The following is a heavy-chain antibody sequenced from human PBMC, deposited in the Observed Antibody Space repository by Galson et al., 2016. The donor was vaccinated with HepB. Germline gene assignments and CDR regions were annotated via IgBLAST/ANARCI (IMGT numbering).Heavy chain of an antibody. J-gene: IGHJ4*02. V-gene: IGHV3-23*01. D-gene: IGHD3-10*01. Sequence: SLRLSCAGSGFTFNNYAMSWFRQAPGKWLEWVSYITRSGDTTSYADSGKGRFTISRNNAKNSLYLQMSSLRGEDTAVYYCARGSGAGATYWGQGTLVTVSS. CDR3: ARGSGAGATY. CDR1: GFTFNNYA. CDR2: ITRSGDTT.